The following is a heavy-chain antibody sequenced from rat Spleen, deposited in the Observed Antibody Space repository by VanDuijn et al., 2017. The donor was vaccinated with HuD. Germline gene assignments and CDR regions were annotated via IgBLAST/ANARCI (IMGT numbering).Heavy chain of an antibody. CDR3: ARHPRHLDY. CDR1: GLTFNYYG. CDR2: ISPDGDST. Sequence: EVQLVESGGGLVQPGRSLILSCAASGLTFNYYGINWIRQAPTKGLEWVASISPDGDSTYYRDSVKGRFTISRDNAESTLYLQMDSLRSEDTAIYYCARHPRHLDYWGQGVMVTVSS. D-gene: IGHD3-1*01. V-gene: IGHV5S13*01. J-gene: IGHJ2*01.